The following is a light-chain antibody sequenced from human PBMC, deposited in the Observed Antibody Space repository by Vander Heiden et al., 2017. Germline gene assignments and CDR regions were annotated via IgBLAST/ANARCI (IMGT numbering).Light chain of an antibody. CDR1: QSISSY. CDR2: AAS. Sequence: DIQMTQSTSSLSASVGDRVTITCRASQSISSYLNWYQQKPGKAPKLLIYAASSLQSGVPARFSGSGSGTDFTLTISSLQPEDFAAYYCQQCNSTPPLTFGGGTKVEIK. V-gene: IGKV1-39*01. CDR3: QQCNSTPPLT. J-gene: IGKJ4*01.